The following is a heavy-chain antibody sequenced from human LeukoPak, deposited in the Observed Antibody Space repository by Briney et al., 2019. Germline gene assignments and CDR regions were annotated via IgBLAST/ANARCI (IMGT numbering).Heavy chain of an antibody. J-gene: IGHJ3*02. CDR1: GGSISGYY. V-gene: IGHV4-59*01. CDR3: ASPYCGGDCYSPYDAFHI. Sequence: SETLSLTCTVSGGSISGYYWSWIRQPPGKGLEWIGYIFYSGSTNYNPSLKSRVTISVDTSKNQFSLKLTSVTAADTAVYYCASPYCGGDCYSPYDAFHIWGQGTVVTVSS. D-gene: IGHD2-21*02. CDR2: IFYSGST.